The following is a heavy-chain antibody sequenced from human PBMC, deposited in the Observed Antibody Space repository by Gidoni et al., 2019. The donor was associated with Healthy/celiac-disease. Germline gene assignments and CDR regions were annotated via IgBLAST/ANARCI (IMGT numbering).Heavy chain of an antibody. V-gene: IGHV1-69*01. CDR3: ARDLAPRSGYADYGMDV. D-gene: IGHD3-22*01. CDR2: IIPIFGTA. CDR1: GGTFSSYA. Sequence: QVQLVQSGAEVKKPGSSVKVSCKASGGTFSSYAISWVRQAPGQGLEWMGGIIPIFGTANYAQKFQGRVTITADESTSTAYMELSSLRSEDTAVYYCARDLAPRSGYADYGMDVWGQGTTVTVSS. J-gene: IGHJ6*02.